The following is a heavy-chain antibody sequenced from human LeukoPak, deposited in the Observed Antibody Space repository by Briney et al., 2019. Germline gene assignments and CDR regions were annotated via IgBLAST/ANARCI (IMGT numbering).Heavy chain of an antibody. CDR3: ARVGAADAFDI. Sequence: GESLKVSCKASGYTFTSYYMHWVRQAPGQGLEWMGIINPSGGSTSYAQKFQGRVTMTRDTSTSTVYMELSSLRSEDTAVYYCARVGAADAFDIWGQGTMVTVSS. CDR1: GYTFTSYY. D-gene: IGHD3-10*01. J-gene: IGHJ3*02. CDR2: INPSGGST. V-gene: IGHV1-46*01.